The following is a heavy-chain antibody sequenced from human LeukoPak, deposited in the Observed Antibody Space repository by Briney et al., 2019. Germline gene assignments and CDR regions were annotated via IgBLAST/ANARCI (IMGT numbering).Heavy chain of an antibody. D-gene: IGHD3-10*01. J-gene: IGHJ4*02. CDR2: IIPIFGIA. CDR3: ARFYGSGSYYKSTLHY. CDR1: GAPFSSYA. V-gene: IGHV1-69*04. Sequence: ASVKLSCYASGAPFSSYAISWVRQAPGQGLEWRGRIIPIFGIANYAQKFEGRVTITADKSTSTAYIELSSLRSEDTAVYYCARFYGSGSYYKSTLHYWGQGTLVTVSS.